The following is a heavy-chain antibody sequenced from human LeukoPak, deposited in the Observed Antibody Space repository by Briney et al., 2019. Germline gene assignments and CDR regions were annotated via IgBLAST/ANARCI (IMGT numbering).Heavy chain of an antibody. Sequence: PSETLSLTCTVSGGSINSYYWSWLRQPPGKGLEWIGYISYRGSPNYNPSLERRVSISVDTSRNQSSLNLNSVTAADTAVYYCARVDRSGWPKGVFDFWGQGTLVTVSS. CDR3: ARVDRSGWPKGVFDF. D-gene: IGHD6-19*01. J-gene: IGHJ4*02. CDR2: ISYRGSP. V-gene: IGHV4-59*01. CDR1: GGSINSYY.